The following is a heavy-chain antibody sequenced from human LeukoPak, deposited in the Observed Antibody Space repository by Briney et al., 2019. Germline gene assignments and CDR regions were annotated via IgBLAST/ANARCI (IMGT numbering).Heavy chain of an antibody. CDR1: GFTFSSYA. J-gene: IGHJ1*01. V-gene: IGHV3-23*01. CDR3: AKGSARAHYYYGSGSYQQYFQH. D-gene: IGHD3-10*01. CDR2: TSGSGGST. Sequence: GGSLRLSCAASGFTFSSYAMSWVRQAPGKGLEWVSATSGSGGSTYYADSVKGRFTISRDNSKNTLYLQMNSLRAEDTAVYYCAKGSARAHYYYGSGSYQQYFQHWGQGTLVTVSS.